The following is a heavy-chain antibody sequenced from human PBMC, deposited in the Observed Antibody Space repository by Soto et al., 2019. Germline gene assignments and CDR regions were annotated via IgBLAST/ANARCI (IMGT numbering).Heavy chain of an antibody. V-gene: IGHV3-30*18. Sequence: QVQLVESGGGVVQPGRSLRLSCAASGFTFSSYGMHWVRQAPGKGLEWVAVISYDGSNKYYADSVKGRFTISRDNSKNTLYLQMNSLRAEDTAVYYCAKDAASTVTTLRGKPNVYYFDYWGQGTLVTVSS. D-gene: IGHD4-4*01. CDR3: AKDAASTVTTLRGKPNVYYFDY. CDR1: GFTFSSYG. J-gene: IGHJ4*02. CDR2: ISYDGSNK.